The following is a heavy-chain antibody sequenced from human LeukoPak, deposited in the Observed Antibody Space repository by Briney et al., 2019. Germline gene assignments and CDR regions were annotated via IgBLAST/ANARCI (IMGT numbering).Heavy chain of an antibody. Sequence: PGGSLRLSCAASGFTFSSYWMSWVRQAPGKGLEWVANIKQDGSEKYYVDSVKGRFTISRDNAKNSLYLQMNSLRAEDTAVYYCARGDYYDSSGYLVPMDVWGQGTTVTVSS. D-gene: IGHD3-22*01. V-gene: IGHV3-7*04. CDR3: ARGDYYDSSGYLVPMDV. J-gene: IGHJ6*02. CDR1: GFTFSSYW. CDR2: IKQDGSEK.